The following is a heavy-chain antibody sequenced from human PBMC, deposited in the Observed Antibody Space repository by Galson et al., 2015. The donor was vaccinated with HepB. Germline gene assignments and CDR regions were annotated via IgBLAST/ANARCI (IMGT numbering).Heavy chain of an antibody. V-gene: IGHV3-23*01. CDR3: AKRDFSGSGYAPLFDS. J-gene: IGHJ4*02. Sequence: SLRLSCAASGFTFSAYAMAWVRQTPGKGLECVSGITATGSRTYYADSVRGRFSISRDNSKSTLYLQMNGLKAEDTATYYCAKRDFSGSGYAPLFDSWGQGTLVTVSP. D-gene: IGHD5-18*01. CDR1: GFTFSAYA. CDR2: ITATGSRT.